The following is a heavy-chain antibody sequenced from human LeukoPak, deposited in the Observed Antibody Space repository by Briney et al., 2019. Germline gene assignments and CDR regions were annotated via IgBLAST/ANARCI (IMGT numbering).Heavy chain of an antibody. V-gene: IGHV3-30*14. CDR3: ARCGSSGYYYNDAFDI. CDR1: GFTFSSYA. D-gene: IGHD3-22*01. Sequence: GGSLRLSCAASGFTFSSYAMHWVRQAPGKGLEWVAVISYDGSNKYYADSVKGRFTISRDNSKNTLYLQMNSLRAEDTAVYYCARCGSSGYYYNDAFDIWGQGTMVTVSS. CDR2: ISYDGSNK. J-gene: IGHJ3*02.